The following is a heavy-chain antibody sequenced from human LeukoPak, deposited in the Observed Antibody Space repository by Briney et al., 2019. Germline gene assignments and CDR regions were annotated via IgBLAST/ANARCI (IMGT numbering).Heavy chain of an antibody. CDR1: GFTFSSYG. D-gene: IGHD2-15*01. V-gene: IGHV3-23*01. J-gene: IGHJ4*02. CDR3: AKTKVVAATRATGFDY. Sequence: GGTLRLSCAASGFTFSSYGMSWVRQAPGKGLEWASTISGSDGSTYYADSVKGRFTISRDNSKNTLYLQMNSLRADDTAAHYCAKTKVVAATRATGFDYWGRGTLVIVSS. CDR2: ISGSDGST.